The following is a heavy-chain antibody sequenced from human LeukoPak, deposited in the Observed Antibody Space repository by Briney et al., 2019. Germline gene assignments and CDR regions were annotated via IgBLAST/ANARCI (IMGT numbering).Heavy chain of an antibody. CDR1: GGSISSYY. Sequence: SETXSLTCTVSGGSISSYYWSWIRQPPGKGLEWIGYIYYSGSTNYNPSLKSRVTISVDTSKNQFSLKLSSVTAADTAVYYCARDRGDYDSSGYYRPRAFDIWGQGTMVTVSS. D-gene: IGHD3-22*01. J-gene: IGHJ3*02. CDR2: IYYSGST. CDR3: ARDRGDYDSSGYYRPRAFDI. V-gene: IGHV4-59*01.